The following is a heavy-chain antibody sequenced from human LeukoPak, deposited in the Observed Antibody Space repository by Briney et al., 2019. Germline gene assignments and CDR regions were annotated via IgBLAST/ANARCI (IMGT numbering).Heavy chain of an antibody. CDR3: ASHRLYYHYMDV. CDR1: GGSFTGYY. CDR2: INPGGST. V-gene: IGHV4-34*01. J-gene: IGHJ6*03. Sequence: SETLSLTCAVYGGSFTGYYWSWIRQPPAKGLEWIGEINPGGSTNYNASLKGRVAISADTSKNQFSLELSSVTAADTAVYYCASHRLYYHYMDVWGKGTTVTVSS.